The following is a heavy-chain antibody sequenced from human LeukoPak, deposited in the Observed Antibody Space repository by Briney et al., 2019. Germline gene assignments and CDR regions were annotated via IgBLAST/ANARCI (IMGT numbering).Heavy chain of an antibody. J-gene: IGHJ2*01. Sequence: GGSLRLSCAASGFTFSSYDMHWVRQAPGKGLEWVSYISSSSTIYYADSVKGRFTISRDNAKNSLYLQMNSLRAEDTAVYYCARIAYCGGDCSGDFDLWGRGTLVTVSS. V-gene: IGHV3-48*01. CDR3: ARIAYCGGDCSGDFDL. CDR1: GFTFSSYD. CDR2: ISSSSTI. D-gene: IGHD2-21*02.